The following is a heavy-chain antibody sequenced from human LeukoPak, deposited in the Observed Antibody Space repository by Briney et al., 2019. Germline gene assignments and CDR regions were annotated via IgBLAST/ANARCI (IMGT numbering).Heavy chain of an antibody. V-gene: IGHV4-34*01. CDR3: ARGYYDYVWGSYRPTTSYFDY. D-gene: IGHD3-16*02. CDR2: INHSGST. Sequence: SETLSLTCAVYGGSFSGYYWSWIRQPPGKGLEWIGEINHSGSTNYNPSLKSRVTISVDTSKNQFSLKLSSVTAADTAVYYCARGYYDYVWGSYRPTTSYFDYWGQGTLVTVSS. CDR1: GGSFSGYY. J-gene: IGHJ4*02.